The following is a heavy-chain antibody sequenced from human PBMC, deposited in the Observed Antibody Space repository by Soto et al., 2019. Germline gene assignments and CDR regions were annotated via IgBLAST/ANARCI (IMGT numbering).Heavy chain of an antibody. D-gene: IGHD3-3*01. Sequence: QVQLQQWGAGLLKPSETLSLTCAVYGGSFSGYYWSWIRQPPGKGLEWIGEINHSGSTNYNPSLKSRVTISVDTSKNQFSLKLSSVTAADTAVYYCARKRERDYDFWSGYYRPPRDYGMDVWGQGTTVTVSS. V-gene: IGHV4-34*01. J-gene: IGHJ6*02. CDR3: ARKRERDYDFWSGYYRPPRDYGMDV. CDR2: INHSGST. CDR1: GGSFSGYY.